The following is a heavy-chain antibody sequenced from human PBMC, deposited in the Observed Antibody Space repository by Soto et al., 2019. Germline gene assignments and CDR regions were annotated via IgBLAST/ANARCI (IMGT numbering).Heavy chain of an antibody. J-gene: IGHJ6*02. CDR3: ARVGRRFGELSSRDYYYYGMDV. V-gene: IGHV1-18*04. Sequence: VKVSCKASGYTFTSYGISWVRQAPGQGLEWMGWISAYNGNTNYAQKLQGRVTMTTDTSTSTAYMELRSLRSDDTAVYYCARVGRRFGELSSRDYYYYGMDVWGQGTTVTVSS. CDR1: GYTFTSYG. CDR2: ISAYNGNT. D-gene: IGHD3-10*01.